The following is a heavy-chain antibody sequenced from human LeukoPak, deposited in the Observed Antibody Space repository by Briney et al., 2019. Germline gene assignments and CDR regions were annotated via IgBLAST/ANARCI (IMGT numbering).Heavy chain of an antibody. J-gene: IGHJ4*02. CDR3: ARPRKRVYYDSEAGFDY. CDR1: GYTFTSYG. Sequence: GASVKVSCKASGYTFTSYGISWVRQAPGQGLEWMGWISAYNGNTNYAQKLQGRVTMTTDTSTSTAYMELRSLRSDDTAVYYCARPRKRVYYDSEAGFDYWGQGTLVTVSS. D-gene: IGHD3-22*01. CDR2: ISAYNGNT. V-gene: IGHV1-18*01.